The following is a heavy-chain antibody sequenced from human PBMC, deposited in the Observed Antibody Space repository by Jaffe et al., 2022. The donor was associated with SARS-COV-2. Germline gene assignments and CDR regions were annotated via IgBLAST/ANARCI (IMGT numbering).Heavy chain of an antibody. D-gene: IGHD2-21*02. V-gene: IGHV3-48*03. CDR2: ISSSGSTI. Sequence: EVQLVESGGGLVQPGGSLRLSCAASGFTFSSYEMNWVRQAPGKGLEWVSYISSSGSTIYYADSVKGRFTISRDNAKNSLYLQMNSLRAEDTAVYYCARDPHCGGDCYIHYGMDVWGQGTTVTVSS. J-gene: IGHJ6*02. CDR1: GFTFSSYE. CDR3: ARDPHCGGDCYIHYGMDV.